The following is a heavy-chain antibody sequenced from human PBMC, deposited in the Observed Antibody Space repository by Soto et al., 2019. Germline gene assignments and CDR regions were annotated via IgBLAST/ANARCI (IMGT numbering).Heavy chain of an antibody. Sequence: NPSETLSLTCAVSGGSISPYYWAWIRRPPGKGLEWLGYIYFGGTTTYNPSLKSRLTMSLDTSKNQFSLKLTSVAAADTAVYYCARHFGLWFGESLTSWFDPWGQGTLVT. V-gene: IGHV4-59*08. CDR3: ARHFGLWFGESLTSWFDP. J-gene: IGHJ5*02. D-gene: IGHD3-10*01. CDR1: GGSISPYY. CDR2: IYFGGTT.